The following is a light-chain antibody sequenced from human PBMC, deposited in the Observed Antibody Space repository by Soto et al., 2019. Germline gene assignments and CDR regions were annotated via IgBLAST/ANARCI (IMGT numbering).Light chain of an antibody. CDR2: DVS. V-gene: IGLV2-14*01. Sequence: QSVLTQPASVSGSPGQSITISCTGTSSDVGGYNYVSWYQQHPGKAPKLVIYDVSNRPSGVSNRFSGSKSGNTASLTISGVQAEDEADYYCSSYTSGSTPVYCRGTKLTVL. CDR3: SSYTSGSTPV. J-gene: IGLJ2*01. CDR1: SSDVGGYNY.